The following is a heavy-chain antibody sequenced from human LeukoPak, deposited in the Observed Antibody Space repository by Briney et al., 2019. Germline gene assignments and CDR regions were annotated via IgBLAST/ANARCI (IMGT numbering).Heavy chain of an antibody. D-gene: IGHD6-13*01. CDR2: IDPNSGGT. CDR3: ARDHNLELVFDF. J-gene: IGHJ4*02. CDR1: GYTFTGYY. V-gene: IGHV1-2*02. Sequence: ASVKVSCKASGYTFTGYYMHWVRQAPGQGLEWMGWIDPNSGGTNYAQKFQGRVTMTRDTSISTAYMELSRLRSDDTAVYYCARDHNLELVFDFWGQRTLVTVSS.